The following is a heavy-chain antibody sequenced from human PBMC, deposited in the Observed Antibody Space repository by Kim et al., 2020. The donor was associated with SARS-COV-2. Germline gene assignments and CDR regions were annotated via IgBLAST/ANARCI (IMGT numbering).Heavy chain of an antibody. V-gene: IGHV3-9*01. CDR3: AKERYDSSGNYFDY. Sequence: GGSLRLSCAASGFTFDDYAMHWVRQAPGKGLEWVSGISWNSGSIGYADSVKGRFTISRDNAKNSLYLQMNSLRAEDTALYYCAKERYDSSGNYFDYWGQG. D-gene: IGHD3-22*01. J-gene: IGHJ4*02. CDR1: GFTFDDYA. CDR2: ISWNSGSI.